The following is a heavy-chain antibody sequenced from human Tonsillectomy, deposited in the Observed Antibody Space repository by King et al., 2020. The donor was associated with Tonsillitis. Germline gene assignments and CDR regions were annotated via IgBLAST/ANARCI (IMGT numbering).Heavy chain of an antibody. Sequence: VQLVESGGGLVQPGGSLRLFCVASEFTFSNNAMSGVRQAPGKGLEWVSAISGRGGITYYEDSVKGRFTNSRDNSKNTLYLEMNSLRAEDTAVYYCAKATKLWSGYVYWGQGTLVTVSS. V-gene: IGHV3-23*04. J-gene: IGHJ4*02. D-gene: IGHD3-3*01. CDR3: AKATKLWSGYVY. CDR2: ISGRGGIT. CDR1: EFTFSNNA.